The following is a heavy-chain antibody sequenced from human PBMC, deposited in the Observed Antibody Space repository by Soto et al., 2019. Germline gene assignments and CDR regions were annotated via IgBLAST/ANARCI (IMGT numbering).Heavy chain of an antibody. V-gene: IGHV3-11*01. J-gene: IGHJ4*02. CDR2: ISSSGSTI. CDR3: ARKPYSSSWSDY. CDR1: GFTFSDYY. D-gene: IGHD6-13*01. Sequence: TVGSLRLSCAASGFTFSDYYMSWIRQAPGKGLEWVSYISSSGSTIYYADSVKGRFTISRDNAKNSLYLQMNSLGAEDTAVYYCARKPYSSSWSDYWGQGTLVTVSS.